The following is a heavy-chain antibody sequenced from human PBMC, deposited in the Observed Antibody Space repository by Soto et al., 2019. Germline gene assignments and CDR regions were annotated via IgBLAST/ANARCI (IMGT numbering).Heavy chain of an antibody. CDR1: GFTFTSSA. CDR2: IVVGSGNT. J-gene: IGHJ6*02. Sequence: SVKVSCKASGFTFTSSAVQWVRQARGQRLEWIGWIVVGSGNTNYAQKFQERVTITRDMSTSTAYMELSSLRSEDTAVYYCAAAESTYYYYYGMDAWGQGTTVTVSS. CDR3: AAAESTYYYYYGMDA. D-gene: IGHD2-2*01. V-gene: IGHV1-58*01.